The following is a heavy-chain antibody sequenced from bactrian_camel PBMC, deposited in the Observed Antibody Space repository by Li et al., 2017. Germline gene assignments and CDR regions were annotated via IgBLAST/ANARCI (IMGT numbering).Heavy chain of an antibody. J-gene: IGHJ4*01. Sequence: HVQLVESGGGSVQVGGSLKLGCKVSGYRFGTSDMGWFRETPGKGREWLSTVTLFGVITYGDSAKGRFIISQDNAKRTHNLQMIKLTSEDTAMYYCRVLLGAGCGDMYWGTADIPIWGQGTQVTVS. V-gene: IGHV3S45*01. CDR2: VTLFGVIT. D-gene: IGHD7*01. CDR3: RVLLGAGCGDMYWGTADIPI. CDR1: GYRFGTSD.